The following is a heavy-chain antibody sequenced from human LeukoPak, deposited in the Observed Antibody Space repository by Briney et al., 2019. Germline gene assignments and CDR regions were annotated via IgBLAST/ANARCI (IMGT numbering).Heavy chain of an antibody. J-gene: IGHJ4*02. CDR3: AKDLPRKVAGALDY. D-gene: IGHD1-14*01. CDR2: ISGSGGST. Sequence: GGSLRLSCAASGITFSSYNMNWVRQAPGKGLEWVSAISGSGGSTYYADSVKGRFTISRDNSKNTLYLQMNSLRAEDTAVYYCAKDLPRKVAGALDYWGQGTLVTVSS. CDR1: GITFSSYN. V-gene: IGHV3-23*01.